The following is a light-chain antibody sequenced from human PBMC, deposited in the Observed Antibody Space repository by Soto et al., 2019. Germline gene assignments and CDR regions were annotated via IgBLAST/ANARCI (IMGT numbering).Light chain of an antibody. V-gene: IGKV1-6*01. Sequence: AIQLTQSPSSLSASVGDRVTITCRASQAIRSALGWYQQRPGKVPKLLIYAASTLQRGFPSRFSGSGFGTDFTLTISSLQPEDFATYYCLLDFNYFWAFGQGTKVEVK. CDR3: LLDFNYFWA. CDR2: AAS. CDR1: QAIRSA. J-gene: IGKJ1*01.